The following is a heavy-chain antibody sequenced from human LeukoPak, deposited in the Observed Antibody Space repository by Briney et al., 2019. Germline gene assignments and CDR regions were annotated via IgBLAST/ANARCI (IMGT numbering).Heavy chain of an antibody. D-gene: IGHD3-10*01. J-gene: IGHJ5*02. V-gene: IGHV1-8*01. CDR1: GYTFTSYD. CDR3: ARANYGSGSYYVLFDP. Sequence: ASVKVSCNASGYTFTSYDINWVRQATGQGLEWMGWMNPNSGNTGYAQKFQGRVTMTRNTSISTAYMELSSLRSEDTAVYYCARANYGSGSYYVLFDPWGQGTLVTVSS. CDR2: MNPNSGNT.